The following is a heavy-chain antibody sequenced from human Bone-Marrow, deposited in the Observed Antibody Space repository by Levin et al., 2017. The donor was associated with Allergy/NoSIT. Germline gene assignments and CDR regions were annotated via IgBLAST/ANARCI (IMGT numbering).Heavy chain of an antibody. CDR2: IGTAGDT. Sequence: GESLKISCAASGFTFSSYDMHWVRQATGKGLEWVSAIGTAGDTYHPGSVKGRFTISRENAKNSLYLQMNSLRAGDTAVYYCARGHIVVVPAASGQVNDYGMDVWGQGTTVTVSS. J-gene: IGHJ6*02. D-gene: IGHD2-2*01. CDR1: GFTFSSYD. V-gene: IGHV3-13*01. CDR3: ARGHIVVVPAASGQVNDYGMDV.